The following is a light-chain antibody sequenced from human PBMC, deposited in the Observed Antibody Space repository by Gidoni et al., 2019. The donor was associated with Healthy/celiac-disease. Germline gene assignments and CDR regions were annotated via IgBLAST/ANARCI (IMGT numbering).Light chain of an antibody. CDR3: QFQGT. CDR2: WAS. J-gene: IGKJ2*02. CDR1: QSVLYSSNNKNY. Sequence: DIVMTQSPDSLAVSLGERATINCKSSQSVLYSSNNKNYLAWYQQKPGQPPKLLIYWASTRESGVPDRFSGSGSGTDFTLTISSLQAEDVAVYYCQFQGTFXXXTKLEIK. V-gene: IGKV4-1*01.